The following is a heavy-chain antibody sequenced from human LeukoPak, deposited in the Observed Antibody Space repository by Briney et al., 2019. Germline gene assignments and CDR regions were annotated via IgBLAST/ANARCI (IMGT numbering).Heavy chain of an antibody. Sequence: RGSLRLSCAASGFTFSSYGMSWVRQAPGKGLEWVSAISGSGGSTYYADSVKGRFTISRDNSKNTLYLQMNSLRAEDTAVYYCAKDHTVTSPRYDAFDIWGQGTMVTVSS. CDR2: ISGSGGST. D-gene: IGHD4-17*01. CDR3: AKDHTVTSPRYDAFDI. J-gene: IGHJ3*02. V-gene: IGHV3-23*01. CDR1: GFTFSSYG.